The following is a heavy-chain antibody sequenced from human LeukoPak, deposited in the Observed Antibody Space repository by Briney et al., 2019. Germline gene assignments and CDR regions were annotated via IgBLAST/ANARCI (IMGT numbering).Heavy chain of an antibody. CDR2: INPNSGGT. J-gene: IGHJ5*02. CDR3: ARVIAALEGLYP. Sequence: ASVKVSCKASGYTFTGYYMHWVRQAPGQGLEWMGRINPNSGGTNYAQKFQGRITMTRDTSISTAYMELSRLRSDDTAVYYCARVIAALEGLYPWGLGTLVTVSS. V-gene: IGHV1-2*06. CDR1: GYTFTGYY. D-gene: IGHD6-13*01.